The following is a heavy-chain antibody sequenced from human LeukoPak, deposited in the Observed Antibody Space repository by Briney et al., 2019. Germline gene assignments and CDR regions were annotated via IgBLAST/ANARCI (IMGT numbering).Heavy chain of an antibody. D-gene: IGHD5-12*01. CDR1: GFTFNRYY. Sequence: AGSLTLSCVASGFTFNRYYMHWVRQAPGKGPVWASRVNPDGSTTNYADSVKGRFTISRDNAKNTLDLQMNSLRVEDTAVYYCARGGNDIGDYWGQGTLVTVSS. J-gene: IGHJ4*02. V-gene: IGHV3-74*01. CDR2: VNPDGSTT. CDR3: ARGGNDIGDY.